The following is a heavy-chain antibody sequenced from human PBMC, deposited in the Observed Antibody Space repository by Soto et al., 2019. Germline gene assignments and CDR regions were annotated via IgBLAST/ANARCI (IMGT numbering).Heavy chain of an antibody. D-gene: IGHD3-10*01. CDR3: GRVIFSIRGIVAAL. CDR1: GDSISGYY. CDR2: IFYSGSA. V-gene: IGHV4-59*01. Sequence: QVQLQESGPGLVKPSETLSLTCTVSGDSISGYYWSWIRQPPGKGLEWIGYIFYSGSANYNPSLKIRISMSIDTSKKQFSLTLRSVTAADTAVFYCGRVIFSIRGIVAALWGQGTLVTVSS. J-gene: IGHJ4*02.